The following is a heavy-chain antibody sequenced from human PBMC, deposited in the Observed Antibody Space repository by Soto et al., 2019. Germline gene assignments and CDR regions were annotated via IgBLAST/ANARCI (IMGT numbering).Heavy chain of an antibody. Sequence: QLQLQESGPGLVKPSETLSLTCTVSGGSISSSSYYWGWIRQPPGKGLEWIGSIYYSGSTYYNPSLKSRVTISVDTSKNQFSLKLSSVTAADTAVYYCARHEIEYSSSSVPQIIDYWGQGTLVTVSS. J-gene: IGHJ4*02. CDR1: GGSISSSSYY. CDR3: ARHEIEYSSSSVPQIIDY. V-gene: IGHV4-39*01. D-gene: IGHD6-6*01. CDR2: IYYSGST.